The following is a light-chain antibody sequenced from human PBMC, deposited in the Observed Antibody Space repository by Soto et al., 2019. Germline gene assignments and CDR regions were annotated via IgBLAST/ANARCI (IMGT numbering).Light chain of an antibody. CDR2: EES. Sequence: DIHLTQSPSSLSASVGDRVTITCRASQAITNNLAWYQQKPGNPPRLLIYEESTLHSGVPSRFSGRKSGTQFTLTIDSLQPEVFATYYCQHVKTYPRTFGGGAKVDIK. J-gene: IGKJ4*01. CDR3: QHVKTYPRT. CDR1: QAITNN. V-gene: IGKV1-9*01.